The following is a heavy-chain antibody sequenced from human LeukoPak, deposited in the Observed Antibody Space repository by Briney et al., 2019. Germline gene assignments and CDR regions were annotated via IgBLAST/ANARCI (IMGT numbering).Heavy chain of an antibody. CDR1: GGSISSSSYY. D-gene: IGHD3-9*01. V-gene: IGHV4-39*07. CDR2: IYYSGST. J-gene: IGHJ4*02. CDR3: ARAPHLLRYFDWLLYYFDY. Sequence: SETLSLTCTVSGGSISSSSYYWGWIRQPPGKGLEWIVSIYYSGSTYYNPSLKSRVTISVDTSKNHFSLKLRSVTAADTAVYYCARAPHLLRYFDWLLYYFDYWGQGTLVTVSS.